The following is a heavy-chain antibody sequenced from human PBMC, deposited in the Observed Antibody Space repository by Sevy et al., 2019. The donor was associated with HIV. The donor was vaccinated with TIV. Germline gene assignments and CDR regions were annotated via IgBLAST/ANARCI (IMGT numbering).Heavy chain of an antibody. J-gene: IGHJ4*02. D-gene: IGHD6-6*01. Sequence: GGSLRLSCAASGFTFGSYWMTWVRQAPGKGLEWVANIKEDGSGRFYVDSVRGRFTVSRENAKKTLYLQMNNLRGEDTALYYCARLYSRSSGRGLDNWGQGALVTVSS. CDR2: IKEDGSGR. CDR1: GFTFGSYW. CDR3: ARLYSRSSGRGLDN. V-gene: IGHV3-7*01.